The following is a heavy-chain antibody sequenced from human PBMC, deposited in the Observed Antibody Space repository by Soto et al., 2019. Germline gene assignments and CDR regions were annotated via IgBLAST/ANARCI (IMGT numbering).Heavy chain of an antibody. CDR2: IYYSGST. V-gene: IGHV4-39*01. CDR1: GGSISSSSYY. J-gene: IGHJ4*02. CDR3: ARTIFGGVNY. Sequence: QLQLQESGPGLVKPSETLSLTCTVSGGSISSSSYYWGWIRQPPGKGLEWIGSIYYSGSTYYNPSRKSRVTISVDTSKNQFSLKLSSVTAADTAVYYCARTIFGGVNYWGQGTLVTVSS. D-gene: IGHD3-3*01.